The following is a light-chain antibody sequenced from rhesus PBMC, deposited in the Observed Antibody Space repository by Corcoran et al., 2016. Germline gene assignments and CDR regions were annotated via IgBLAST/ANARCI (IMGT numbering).Light chain of an antibody. CDR1: QSLVYSDGKTY. CDR2: LVS. V-gene: IGKV2-82*03. Sequence: DIVMIQTPLSLPVTLGEPASISCRSSQSLVYSDGKTYLYWYLQKPGQSPQLLMYLVSKRASGLPDKCSGSGSGTDFTLKISRVEAEDGGVYYCMQALRSPWTFGQGTKVEIK. CDR3: MQALRSPWT. J-gene: IGKJ1*01.